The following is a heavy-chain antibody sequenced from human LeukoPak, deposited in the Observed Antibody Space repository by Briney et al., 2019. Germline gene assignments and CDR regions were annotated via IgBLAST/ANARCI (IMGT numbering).Heavy chain of an antibody. CDR3: AREGTAMVIDY. CDR2: IYYSGST. V-gene: IGHV4-59*01. J-gene: IGHJ4*02. D-gene: IGHD5-18*01. Sequence: SETLSLTCTVSGGSISSYYWSWIRQPPGKGLEWIGYIYYSGSTNYNPSLKSRVTISVDTSKNQFSLKLSSVTAADTAVYYCAREGTAMVIDYWGQGTLVTVSS. CDR1: GGSISSYY.